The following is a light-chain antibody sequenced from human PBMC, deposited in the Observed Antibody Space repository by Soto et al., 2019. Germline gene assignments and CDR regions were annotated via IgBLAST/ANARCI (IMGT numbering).Light chain of an antibody. J-gene: IGKJ1*01. CDR3: QQYNSYSQT. Sequence: DIQMTQSPSAVSASVGDRVTITCRASQSINNWLAWYQQKPGKAPKLLIYKTSDLESGVPSRFSGSGSGTEFTLTISSLQPDDFATYYCQQYNSYSQTFGQGAKVDI. CDR1: QSINNW. CDR2: KTS. V-gene: IGKV1-5*03.